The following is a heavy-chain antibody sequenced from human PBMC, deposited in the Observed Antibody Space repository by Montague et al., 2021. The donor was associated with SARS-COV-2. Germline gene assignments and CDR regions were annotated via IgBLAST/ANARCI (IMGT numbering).Heavy chain of an antibody. Sequence: SETLSLTCTVSGDSISSSSYNWGWIPQPPGKGLEWIGSVHYSGRPYYNPSLKSPVTIYIDTSKNQLSLKLSSVTAADTAVYYCTRHVHMTWPEPSPGFDYWGQGTLVTVSS. V-gene: IGHV4-39*01. CDR2: VHYSGRP. D-gene: IGHD1-1*01. CDR3: TRHVHMTWPEPSPGFDY. J-gene: IGHJ4*02. CDR1: GDSISSSSYN.